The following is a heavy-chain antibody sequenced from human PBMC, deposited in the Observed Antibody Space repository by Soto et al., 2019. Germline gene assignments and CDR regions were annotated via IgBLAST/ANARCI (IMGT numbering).Heavy chain of an antibody. CDR2: INPSSGGT. CDR1: GYSFTDFY. V-gene: IGHV1-2*02. Sequence: SVKVSCKASGYSFTDFYIHWVRQAPGQGLEWMGWINPSSGGTNYAQQFQGRVTLTRDTSISTAYMELSSLTSDDTAVYHCARKGNAYDYWGQGTLVTVSS. D-gene: IGHD1-1*01. CDR3: ARKGNAYDY. J-gene: IGHJ4*02.